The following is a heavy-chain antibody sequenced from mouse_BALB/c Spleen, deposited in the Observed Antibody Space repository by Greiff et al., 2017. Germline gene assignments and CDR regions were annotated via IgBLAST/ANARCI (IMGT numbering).Heavy chain of an antibody. CDR1: GYSFPGYF. CDR2: INPYNGDT. Sequence: VQLQQSGPELVKPGASVMISCKASGYSFPGYFMNWVKQSHGKSLEWIGRINPYNGDTFYNQKFKGKATLTVDKSSSTAHMELLSLTSEDSAVYYCGRSGDAMDYWGQGTSGTVSS. CDR3: GRSGDAMDY. J-gene: IGHJ4*01. V-gene: IGHV1-37*01. D-gene: IGHD3-1*01.